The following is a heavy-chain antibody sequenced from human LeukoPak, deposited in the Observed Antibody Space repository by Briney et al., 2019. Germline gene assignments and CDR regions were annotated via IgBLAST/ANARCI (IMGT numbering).Heavy chain of an antibody. D-gene: IGHD4-17*01. CDR3: ARGLPMSKGDYSS. V-gene: IGHV1-2*02. CDR1: GYTFTGYY. Sequence: GASVKVSCKASGYTFTGYYMHWVRQAPGQGLEWMGWINPNSGGTNYAQKFQGRVTITRNTSISTAYMELSSLRSEDTAVYYCARGLPMSKGDYSSWGQGTMVTVSS. CDR2: INPNSGGT. J-gene: IGHJ3*01.